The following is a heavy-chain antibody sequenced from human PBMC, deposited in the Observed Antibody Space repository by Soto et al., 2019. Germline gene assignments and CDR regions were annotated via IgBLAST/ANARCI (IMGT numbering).Heavy chain of an antibody. Sequence: SETLSLTCTFSGDSISSSKYYWAWIRQPPGKGLEWIGSIYYSGSPYYSSSLKSRVTISVDTPKNHFSLKLTSMTAADTAVYYCARVPDVWGQGTTVTVSS. CDR2: IYYSGSP. CDR1: GDSISSSKYY. V-gene: IGHV4-39*02. CDR3: ARVPDV. J-gene: IGHJ6*02.